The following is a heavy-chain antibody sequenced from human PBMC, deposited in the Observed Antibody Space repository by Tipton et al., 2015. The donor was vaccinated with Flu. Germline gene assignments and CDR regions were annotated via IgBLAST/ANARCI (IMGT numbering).Heavy chain of an antibody. D-gene: IGHD5-12*01. Sequence: SLRLSCAASGFSFRHAWMSWVRQAPGKGLEWVGRIKSKSDGGTTEYAAPVKGRFTFSRDDSKNLVNLQLSSLKMEDTAVYYCTTSARYSALDVWGQGTTVTVSS. CDR3: TTSARYSALDV. V-gene: IGHV3-15*01. CDR1: GFSFRHAW. CDR2: IKSKSDGGTT. J-gene: IGHJ6*02.